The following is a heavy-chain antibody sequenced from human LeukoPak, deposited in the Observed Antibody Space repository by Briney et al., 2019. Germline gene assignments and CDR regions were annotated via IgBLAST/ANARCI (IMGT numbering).Heavy chain of an antibody. CDR3: AKEVRGDAFDI. CDR2: ISYDGSNK. CDR1: EFTFRSYD. D-gene: IGHD3-16*01. J-gene: IGHJ3*02. Sequence: GGSLRLSCVASEFTFRSYDMHWVRQAPGKGLEWVAVISYDGSNKDYADSVKGRFTISRDNTKNTLFLQMNSLRAEDTAVYYCAKEVRGDAFDIWGQGTMVTVSS. V-gene: IGHV3-30*18.